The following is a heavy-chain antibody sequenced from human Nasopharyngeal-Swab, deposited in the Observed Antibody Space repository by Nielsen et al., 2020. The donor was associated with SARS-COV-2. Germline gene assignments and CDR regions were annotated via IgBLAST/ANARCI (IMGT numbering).Heavy chain of an antibody. D-gene: IGHD6-13*01. Sequence: GESLKISCAASGFTFSSYWMHWVRQAPGKGLEWVSSISSSSSYTNYADSVKGRFTISRDNAKNSLYLQMNSLRAEDTAVYYCARDAAAGSGAFDIWGQGTMVTVSS. CDR2: ISSSSSYT. CDR3: ARDAAAGSGAFDI. V-gene: IGHV3-21*01. J-gene: IGHJ3*02. CDR1: GFTFSSYW.